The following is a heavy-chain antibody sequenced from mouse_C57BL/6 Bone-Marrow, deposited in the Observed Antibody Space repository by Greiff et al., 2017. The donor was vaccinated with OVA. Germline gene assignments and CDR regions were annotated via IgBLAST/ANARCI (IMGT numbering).Heavy chain of an antibody. Sequence: VQPQQSGAELVRPGASVTLSCKASGYTFTDYEMHWVKQTPVHGLEWIGAIDPETGGTAYNQKFKGKAILTADKSSSTAYMELRSLTSEDSAVYYCTRYDYCPGYWGQGTTLTVSS. CDR2: IDPETGGT. D-gene: IGHD1-1*01. J-gene: IGHJ2*01. CDR1: GYTFTDYE. CDR3: TRYDYCPGY. V-gene: IGHV1-15*01.